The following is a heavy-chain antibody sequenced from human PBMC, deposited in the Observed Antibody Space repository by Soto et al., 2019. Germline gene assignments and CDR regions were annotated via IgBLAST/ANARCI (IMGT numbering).Heavy chain of an antibody. CDR3: AGTTSHHWLYMDV. CDR2: ISDSGST. D-gene: IGHD1-7*01. V-gene: IGHV4-31*03. J-gene: IGHJ6*03. CDR1: GGSISSGGNY. Sequence: SETLSLTCTVSGGSISSGGNYWSWIRQHPGKGLEWIGYISDSGSTYYNPSLKSRLSISVDTSKDQFSLQLSSVTAADTAVYYCAGTTSHHWLYMDVWGKGATVTVSS.